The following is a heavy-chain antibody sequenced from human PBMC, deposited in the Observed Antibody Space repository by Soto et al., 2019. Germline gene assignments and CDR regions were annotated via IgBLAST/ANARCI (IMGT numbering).Heavy chain of an antibody. V-gene: IGHV4-30-4*01. Sequence: PSETLSLTCTVSGGSITTGHYSWNLIRQPPGKGLEWIGHIYYSGTTSYNPSLKSRVTQSVDTSENQFSLKLSSVTAADTAVYYCARXEGAWGPGTLVTVSS. CDR2: IYYSGTT. CDR1: GGSITTGHYS. CDR3: ARXEGA. J-gene: IGHJ4*02. D-gene: IGHD1-26*01.